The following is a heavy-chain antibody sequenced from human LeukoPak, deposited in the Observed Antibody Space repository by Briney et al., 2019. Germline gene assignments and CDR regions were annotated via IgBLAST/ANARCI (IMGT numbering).Heavy chain of an antibody. CDR1: GFTFTSYW. D-gene: IGHD3-22*01. V-gene: IGHV3-7*01. J-gene: IGHJ4*02. CDR2: IKHDGSEK. CDR3: ARTYYYDSSGYPDY. Sequence: GGSLRLSCAASGFTFTSYWMNWVRQPPGKGLEWVANIKHDGSEKHYVGSVEGRFTISRDNAKNTLYLQMNGLRAEDTAVYYCARTYYYDSSGYPDYWGQGTLVTVSS.